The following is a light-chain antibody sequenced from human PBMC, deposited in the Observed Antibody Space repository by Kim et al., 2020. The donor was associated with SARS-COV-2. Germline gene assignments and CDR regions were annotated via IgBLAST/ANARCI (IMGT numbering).Light chain of an antibody. CDR3: QQLEYYPIT. Sequence: ASVGARVTIPCRASQGIGSYLAWYQQKPGKAPKLLIYAASTLQSGVPSRFSGSGSATDFTLTITSLQPEDFATYYCQQLEYYPITFGQGTRLEIK. V-gene: IGKV1-9*01. CDR1: QGIGSY. J-gene: IGKJ5*01. CDR2: AAS.